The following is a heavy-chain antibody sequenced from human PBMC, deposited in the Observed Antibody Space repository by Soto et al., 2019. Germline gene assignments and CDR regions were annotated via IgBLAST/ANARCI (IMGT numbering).Heavy chain of an antibody. V-gene: IGHV3-30-3*01. Sequence: QVLLVESGGGVVQPGRSLRLSCAASGFTFNFFAMHWVRQAPGKGLEWVAAVSKDGSNTYYADSVKGRFTISRDNPKNTLYLQMNSLRVEDTAVYYCARDIWWEPGVDAFHIWGQGTMVTVSP. CDR3: ARDIWWEPGVDAFHI. CDR1: GFTFNFFA. CDR2: VSKDGSNT. J-gene: IGHJ3*02. D-gene: IGHD1-26*01.